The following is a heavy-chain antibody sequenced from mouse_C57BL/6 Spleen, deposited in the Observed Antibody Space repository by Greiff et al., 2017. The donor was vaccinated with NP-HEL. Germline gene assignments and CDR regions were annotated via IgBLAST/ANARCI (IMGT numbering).Heavy chain of an antibody. CDR2: ISDGGSYT. CDR1: GFTFSSYA. J-gene: IGHJ2*01. D-gene: IGHD2-3*01. CDR3: ARDGGYYVFDY. V-gene: IGHV5-4*01. Sequence: DVMLVESGGGLVKPGGSLKLSCAASGFTFSSYAMSWVRQTPEKRLEWVATISDGGSYTYYPDNVKGRFTISRDNAKNNLYLQMSHLKSEDTAMYYCARDGGYYVFDYWGQGTTLTVSS.